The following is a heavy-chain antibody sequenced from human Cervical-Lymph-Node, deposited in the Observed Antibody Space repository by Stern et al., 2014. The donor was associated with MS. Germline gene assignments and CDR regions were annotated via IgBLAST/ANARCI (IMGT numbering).Heavy chain of an antibody. CDR1: GGTFSSYA. Sequence: VQLVESGAEVKKPGSSVKVSCKASGGTFSSYAISWVRQAPGQGLEWMGGIIHIFGTANYAQKCQGRVTIPADESTSTAYMELSSLRSEDTAVYYCARFRGYCSGGSCYPYNWFDPWGQGTLVTVSS. J-gene: IGHJ5*02. CDR2: IIHIFGTA. CDR3: ARFRGYCSGGSCYPYNWFDP. D-gene: IGHD2-15*01. V-gene: IGHV1-69*01.